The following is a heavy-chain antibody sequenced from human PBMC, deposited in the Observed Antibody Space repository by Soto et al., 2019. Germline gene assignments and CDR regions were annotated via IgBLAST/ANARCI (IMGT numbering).Heavy chain of an antibody. J-gene: IGHJ4*02. CDR1: GFTFISYA. Sequence: PGGSLRLSCAASGFTFISYAMSWVRQAPGKELEWVSAISGSGGSTYYADSVKGRFTISRDNSKNTLYLQMNSLRAEDTAVYYCAKDRYYYDSSGYYGTFDYWGQGTLVTVSS. CDR2: ISGSGGST. V-gene: IGHV3-23*01. D-gene: IGHD3-22*01. CDR3: AKDRYYYDSSGYYGTFDY.